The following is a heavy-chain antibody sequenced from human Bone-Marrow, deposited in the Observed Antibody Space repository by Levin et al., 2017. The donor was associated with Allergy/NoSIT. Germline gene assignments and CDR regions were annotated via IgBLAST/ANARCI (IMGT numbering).Heavy chain of an antibody. Sequence: ASVKVSCAASGFTFSSYAMSWVRQAPGKGLEWVSAISGSGGSTYYADSVKGRFTISRDNSKNTLYLQMNSLRAEDTAVYYCAKDAVVITLYYFDYWGQGTLVTVSS. CDR3: AKDAVVITLYYFDY. CDR1: GFTFSSYA. V-gene: IGHV3-23*01. D-gene: IGHD3-22*01. CDR2: ISGSGGST. J-gene: IGHJ4*02.